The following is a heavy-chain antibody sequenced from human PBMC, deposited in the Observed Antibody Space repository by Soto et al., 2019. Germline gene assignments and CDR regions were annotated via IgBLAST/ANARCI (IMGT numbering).Heavy chain of an antibody. D-gene: IGHD2-15*01. V-gene: IGHV1-18*01. CDR3: ARDNCSGGSCYSGWFDP. CDR2: ISAYNGNT. CDR1: VYTFTSYG. Sequence: ASVTVSCKASVYTFTSYGISWVRQAPGQGLEWMGWISAYNGNTNYAQKLQGRVTMTTDTSTSTAYMELRSLRSDDTAVYYCARDNCSGGSCYSGWFDPWGQGTLVTVSS. J-gene: IGHJ5*02.